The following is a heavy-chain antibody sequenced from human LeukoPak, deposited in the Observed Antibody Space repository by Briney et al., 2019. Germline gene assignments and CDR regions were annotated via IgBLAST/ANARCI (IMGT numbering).Heavy chain of an antibody. J-gene: IGHJ6*02. V-gene: IGHV4-34*01. CDR2: INHSGRT. CDR1: GGSFSDYF. CDR3: ARDVVVVPAAIHYGMDV. D-gene: IGHD2-2*01. Sequence: SETLSLTYAVYGGSFSDYFWGWIRQPPGKGLEWIGEINHSGRTYYNPSLKSRVTISADTSKNQFSLNLSSVTAADTAVYYCARDVVVVPAAIHYGMDVWGQGTTVTVSS.